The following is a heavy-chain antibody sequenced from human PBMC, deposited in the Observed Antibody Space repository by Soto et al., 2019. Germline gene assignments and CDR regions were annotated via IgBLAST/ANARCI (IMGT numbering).Heavy chain of an antibody. D-gene: IGHD3-3*01. J-gene: IGHJ5*02. CDR2: IYYSGST. V-gene: IGHV4-39*01. CDR1: GGSISGSSYY. CDR3: ARLLRFYDNWFDP. Sequence: PSETLSLTCTVSGGSISGSSYYWGWIRQPPGKGLEWIGSIYYSGSTYYNPSLKSRVTISVDTSKNQFSLKLSSVTAADTAVYYCARLLRFYDNWFDPWGQGTLVTVSS.